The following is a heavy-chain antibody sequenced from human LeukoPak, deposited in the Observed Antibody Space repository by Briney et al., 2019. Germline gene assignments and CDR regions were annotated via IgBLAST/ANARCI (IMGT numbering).Heavy chain of an antibody. Sequence: SETLSLTCTVSGYSISSGYYWGWIRQPPGKGLEWIGSIYHSGSTYYNPSLKSRVTISVDTTKNQFSLKLSSATAADTAVYYCARVRDQFNWFDPWGQGTLVTVSS. D-gene: IGHD5-24*01. V-gene: IGHV4-38-2*02. CDR1: GYSISSGYY. CDR2: IYHSGST. CDR3: ARVRDQFNWFDP. J-gene: IGHJ5*02.